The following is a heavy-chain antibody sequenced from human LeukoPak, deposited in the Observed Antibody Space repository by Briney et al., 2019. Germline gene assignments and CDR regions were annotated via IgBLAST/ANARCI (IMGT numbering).Heavy chain of an antibody. CDR3: AKDSVDTAMVY. Sequence: GGSLRLSCAASGFTFSSYAMSWVRQAPGKGLEWVAVISYDGSNKYYADSVKGRFTISRDNSKNTLYLQMNSLRAEDTAVYYCAKDSVDTAMVYWGQGTLVTVSS. J-gene: IGHJ4*02. CDR2: ISYDGSNK. V-gene: IGHV3-30*18. D-gene: IGHD5-18*01. CDR1: GFTFSSYA.